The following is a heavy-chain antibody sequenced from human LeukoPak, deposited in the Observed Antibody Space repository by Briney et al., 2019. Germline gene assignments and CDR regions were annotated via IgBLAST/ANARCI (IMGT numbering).Heavy chain of an antibody. CDR3: ASGTRNLYYGLDV. D-gene: IGHD1-7*01. CDR1: EYRFSTYW. V-gene: IGHV5-51*01. Sequence: GGSLKISCQAFEYRFSTYWIGWVRQMPGKGLEWMGFVYPADSHTRYSPSFEGQIIISADKTIITAYLQWRSLKASDTAMYYCASGTRNLYYGLDVWGQGTPVTVSS. CDR2: VYPADSHT. J-gene: IGHJ6*02.